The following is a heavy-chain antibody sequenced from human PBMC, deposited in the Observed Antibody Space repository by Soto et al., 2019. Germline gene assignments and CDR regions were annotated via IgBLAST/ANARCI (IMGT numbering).Heavy chain of an antibody. CDR3: ARDRSSWGGFNFDY. V-gene: IGHV4-31*03. CDR1: GGSFSSGGYY. CDR2: IYYSGSN. J-gene: IGHJ4*02. Sequence: QVQLQESGPGLVKPSQTLSLTCTVSGGSFSSGGYYWSWIRQHPGKGLEWIVYIYYSGSNYYNLSLKSRVTISVDTSKNQFSLKMGSESAAGTAVYYCARDRSSWGGFNFDYWGQGTLVTVSS. D-gene: IGHD6-13*01.